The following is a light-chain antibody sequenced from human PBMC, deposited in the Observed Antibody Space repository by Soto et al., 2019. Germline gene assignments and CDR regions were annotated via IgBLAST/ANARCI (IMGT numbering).Light chain of an antibody. Sequence: QSVLTQPASVSGSPGQSITISCTGTSSDVGSYNYVSWHQQHPGKAPKLMIYEVSNRPSGVSSRFSGSKSGNTASLNISGLQAEDEADYYCSSYTSGTTPYVFGTGTKVTVL. CDR3: SSYTSGTTPYV. J-gene: IGLJ1*01. CDR2: EVS. V-gene: IGLV2-14*01. CDR1: SSDVGSYNY.